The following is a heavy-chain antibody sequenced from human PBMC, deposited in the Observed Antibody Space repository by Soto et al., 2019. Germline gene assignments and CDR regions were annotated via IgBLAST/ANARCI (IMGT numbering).Heavy chain of an antibody. D-gene: IGHD6-6*01. CDR1: GFTFSSYS. CDR2: ISSSGGST. J-gene: IGHJ4*02. Sequence: EVQLVESGGGLVKPGGSLRLSCAASGFTFSSYSMNWVRQAPGKGLEWVSSISSSGGSTYYADSVKGRFTISRDNSKNTLYLQMNSLRAEDTAVYYCANIAARIFDYWGQGTLVTVSS. V-gene: IGHV3-23*04. CDR3: ANIAARIFDY.